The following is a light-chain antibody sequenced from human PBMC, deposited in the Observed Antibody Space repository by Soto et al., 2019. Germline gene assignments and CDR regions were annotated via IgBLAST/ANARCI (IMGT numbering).Light chain of an antibody. CDR1: HSIRHY. CDR3: QHHYSYSQT. CDR2: GAS. Sequence: DIQMTQSPPTLSASVGDIVTITCRASHSIRHYLAWYQQMPGKAPKLLIYGASTLQIGVPPRLSGRGSGTEFTLTISSLQPDYVGPYFYQHHYSYSQTFGQGTKVDIK. J-gene: IGKJ1*01. V-gene: IGKV1-5*01.